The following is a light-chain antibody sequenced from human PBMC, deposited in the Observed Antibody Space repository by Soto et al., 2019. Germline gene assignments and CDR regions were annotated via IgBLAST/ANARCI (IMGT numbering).Light chain of an antibody. CDR2: SNN. J-gene: IGLJ2*01. CDR1: NSNVGAGYD. V-gene: IGLV1-40*01. Sequence: QSVLTQPPSVSGAPGQGVTISCTGTNSNVGAGYDVHWYQQPPGAAPKLLSYSNNNRPSGVPDRFSGSKSGNSASLVITGLQAEDEADYYCQSYDRGVSGSKIFGGGTKVTVL. CDR3: QSYDRGVSGSKI.